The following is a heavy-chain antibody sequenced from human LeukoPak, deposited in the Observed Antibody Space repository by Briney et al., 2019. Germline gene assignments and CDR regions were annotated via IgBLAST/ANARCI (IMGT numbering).Heavy chain of an antibody. J-gene: IGHJ6*02. V-gene: IGHV1-24*01. CDR1: GYTFTELF. CDR2: FDPDDGEA. D-gene: IGHD3-22*01. CDR3: TTGNRDDGSDYDLYYKYSMDV. Sequence: ASVKVSCKVSGYTFTELFIHWVRQTPGKGLEWMGGFDPDDGEAVYAQKFQGRVTMNEDTCTDTAYMDLRSLRPEDTAVYYCTTGNRDDGSDYDLYYKYSMDVWGQGTTVTVSS.